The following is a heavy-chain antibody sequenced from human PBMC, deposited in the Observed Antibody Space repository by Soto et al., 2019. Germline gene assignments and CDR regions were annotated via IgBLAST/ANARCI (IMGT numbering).Heavy chain of an antibody. CDR3: EAVVVPAADYGMDV. CDR2: IRSKADSYAT. Sequence: PGWSLRLSCASSVFTFIGSAMHWVRQASGKGLEWVGRIRSKADSYATAYAASVKGRFTISRDDSKNTAYLQMNSLKTEDTAVYYCEAVVVPAADYGMDVWGEGRTVTVSS. D-gene: IGHD2-2*01. V-gene: IGHV3-73*01. J-gene: IGHJ6*02. CDR1: VFTFIGSA.